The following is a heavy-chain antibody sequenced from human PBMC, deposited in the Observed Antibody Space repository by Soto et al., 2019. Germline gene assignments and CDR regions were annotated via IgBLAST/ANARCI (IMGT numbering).Heavy chain of an antibody. D-gene: IGHD3-3*01. CDR3: ARTKKGYDFWSGYYYYYYYMDV. V-gene: IGHV1-8*01. CDR1: GYTFTSYD. J-gene: IGHJ6*03. CDR2: MNPNSGNT. Sequence: QVQLVQSGAEVKKPGASVKVSCKASGYTFTSYDINWVRQATGQGLEWMGWMNPNSGNTGYAQKFQGIVTMTRNTSISTAYMELSSLRSEDTAVYYCARTKKGYDFWSGYYYYYYYMDVWGKGTTVTVSS.